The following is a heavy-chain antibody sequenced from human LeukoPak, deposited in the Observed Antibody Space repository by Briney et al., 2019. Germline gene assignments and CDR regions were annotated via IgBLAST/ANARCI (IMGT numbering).Heavy chain of an antibody. V-gene: IGHV1-2*02. J-gene: IGHJ4*02. CDR1: GYTFTSYG. Sequence: ASVKVSCKASGYTFTSYGISWVRQAPGQGLEWMGWINPNSGGTNYALKFQGRVTMTRDTSISAAYMELSRLRSDDTAVYYCARLVGDIDYWGQGTLVTVSS. D-gene: IGHD1-26*01. CDR3: ARLVGDIDY. CDR2: INPNSGGT.